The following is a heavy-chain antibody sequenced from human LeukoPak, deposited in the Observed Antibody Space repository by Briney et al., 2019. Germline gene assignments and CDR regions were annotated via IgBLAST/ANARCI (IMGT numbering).Heavy chain of an antibody. Sequence: SGTLSLTCTVSGGSIRSYYWSWLRQPPGKGLEWIGYICNGSSFNYNPSLKSRVTISVDTSKNQFSLRLSSVTGADTGVYYCARAWVCDYWARGT. V-gene: IGHV4-59*01. CDR2: ICNGSSF. CDR1: GGSIRSYY. J-gene: IGHJ4*02. D-gene: IGHD3-16*01. CDR3: ARAWVCDY.